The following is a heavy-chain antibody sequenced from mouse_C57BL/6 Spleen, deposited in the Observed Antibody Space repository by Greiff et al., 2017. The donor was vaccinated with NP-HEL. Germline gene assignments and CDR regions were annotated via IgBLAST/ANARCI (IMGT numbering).Heavy chain of an antibody. Sequence: VQLQQPGAELVKPGASVKMSCKASGYTFTSYWITWVKQRPGQGLEWIGDIYPGSGSTNYNEKFKSKTTLTVDTSSSTASMQLSSLTAEDSAVYYCATRVRDGFDYWGQGTTLTVSS. CDR3: ATRVRDGFDY. V-gene: IGHV1-55*01. CDR1: GYTFTSYW. CDR2: IYPGSGST. J-gene: IGHJ2*01. D-gene: IGHD1-1*01.